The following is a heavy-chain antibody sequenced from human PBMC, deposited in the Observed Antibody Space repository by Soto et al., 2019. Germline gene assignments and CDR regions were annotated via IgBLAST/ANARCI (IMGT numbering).Heavy chain of an antibody. Sequence: ASVKVSCKASGGTFSSYAISWVRQAPGQGLEWMGWISAYNGNTNYAQKLQGRVTMTTDTSTSTAYMELRSLRSDDTAVYYCARDGPTSDYSNYSHYYYGMDVWGQGTTVTVSS. J-gene: IGHJ6*02. CDR1: GGTFSSYA. CDR3: ARDGPTSDYSNYSHYYYGMDV. D-gene: IGHD4-4*01. CDR2: ISAYNGNT. V-gene: IGHV1-18*01.